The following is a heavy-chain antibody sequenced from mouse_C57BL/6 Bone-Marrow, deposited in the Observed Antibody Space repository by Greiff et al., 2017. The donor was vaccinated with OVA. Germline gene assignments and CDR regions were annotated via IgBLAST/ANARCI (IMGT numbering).Heavy chain of an antibody. V-gene: IGHV1-15*01. Sequence: VKLVESGAELVRPGASVTLSCKASGYTFTDYEMHWVKQTPVHGLEWIGAIDPETGGTAYNQKFKGKAILTADKSSSTAYIELRSLTSEDAAFYYYTRGYSNYYARDYWGQGTSVTVSS. CDR3: TRGYSNYYARDY. CDR2: IDPETGGT. D-gene: IGHD2-5*01. J-gene: IGHJ4*01. CDR1: GYTFTDYE.